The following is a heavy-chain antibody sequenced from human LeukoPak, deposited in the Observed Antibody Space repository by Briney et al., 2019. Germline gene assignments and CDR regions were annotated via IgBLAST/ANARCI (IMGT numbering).Heavy chain of an antibody. D-gene: IGHD3-22*01. J-gene: IGHJ4*02. V-gene: IGHV3-30*04. CDR2: ISYDGSNK. CDR1: GFTFSSYA. Sequence: GGSLRLSCAASGFTFSSYAMRWVRQAPGKGLEWVAVISYDGSNKYYADSVKGRFTISRDNSKNTLYLQTNSLRSEDTAVYYCSRGQFRLGQYDSSAFDYWGQGTLVTVSS. CDR3: SRGQFRLGQYDSSAFDY.